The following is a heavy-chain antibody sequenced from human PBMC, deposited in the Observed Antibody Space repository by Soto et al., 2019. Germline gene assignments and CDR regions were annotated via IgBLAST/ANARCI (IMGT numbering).Heavy chain of an antibody. J-gene: IGHJ4*02. CDR1: GFSLTSGVG. D-gene: IGHD5-12*01. Sequence: QITLKESGPTLVRPPQTLTLTCTFSGFSLTSGVGVGWIRQPPGKALEWRALIYWVDDKRYSPSLKNRLTITKDTSKNQVVLTMTNVGPVDKATYFCAHIDPEIVTVGGHGGFDYWGQGTLVTVSS. CDR3: AHIDPEIVTVGGHGGFDY. CDR2: IYWVDDK. V-gene: IGHV2-5*02.